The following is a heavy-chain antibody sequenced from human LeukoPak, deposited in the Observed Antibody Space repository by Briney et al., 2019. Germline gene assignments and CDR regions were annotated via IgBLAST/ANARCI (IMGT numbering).Heavy chain of an antibody. D-gene: IGHD3-3*01. CDR3: ARERRQDFWSGYSYYFDY. CDR1: GGSFSGYY. J-gene: IGHJ4*02. CDR2: INHSGST. Sequence: SETLSLTCAVYGGSFSGYYWSWIRQPPGKGLEWIGDINHSGSTNYNPSLKSRVTISVDTSKNQFSLKLSSVTAADTAVYYCARERRQDFWSGYSYYFDYWGQGTLVTVSS. V-gene: IGHV4-34*01.